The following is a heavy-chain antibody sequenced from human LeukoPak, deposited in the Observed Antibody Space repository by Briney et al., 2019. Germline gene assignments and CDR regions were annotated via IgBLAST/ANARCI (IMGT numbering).Heavy chain of an antibody. D-gene: IGHD6-13*01. J-gene: IGHJ4*02. CDR1: GFTFNSYA. CDR3: ATISAAGRGGDFDF. V-gene: IGHV3-23*01. CDR2: ISGSGGST. Sequence: GGSLRLSCAASGFTFNSYAMSWVRQAPGKGLEWVSAISGSGGSTYYADSVKGRFTISRDSAENSLYLQMSSLRAEDTATYYCATISAAGRGGDFDFWGQGTLVTVSS.